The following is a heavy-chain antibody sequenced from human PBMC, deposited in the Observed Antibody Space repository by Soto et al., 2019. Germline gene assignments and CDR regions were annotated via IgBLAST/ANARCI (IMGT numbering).Heavy chain of an antibody. CDR1: GFTFSIYG. CDR2: ISYDGSNK. D-gene: IGHD6-19*01. V-gene: IGHV3-30*18. CDR3: AKLLVAGAFDY. J-gene: IGHJ4*02. Sequence: GGSLRLSCAASGFTFSIYGMHWVRQAPGKGLEWVAVISYDGSNKYYADSVKGRFTISRDNSKNTLYLQMNSLRAEDTAVYYCAKLLVAGAFDYWGQGNLVTVS.